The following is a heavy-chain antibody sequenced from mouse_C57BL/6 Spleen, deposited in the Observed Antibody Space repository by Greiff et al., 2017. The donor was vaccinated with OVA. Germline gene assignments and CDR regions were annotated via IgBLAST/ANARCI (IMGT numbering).Heavy chain of an antibody. CDR1: GFTFTSYA. J-gene: IGHJ1*03. CDR3: TTGEFDV. D-gene: IGHD4-1*01. CDR2: ISSGGDYI. Sequence: EVKVEESGEGLVKPGGSLTLSCAASGFTFTSYAMSWVRQPPEKRLEWVAYISSGGDYIYYADTVKGRFTISRDNARNTLYLQMSSLKSEDTAMNYCTTGEFDVWGTGTTVTVSS. V-gene: IGHV5-9-1*02.